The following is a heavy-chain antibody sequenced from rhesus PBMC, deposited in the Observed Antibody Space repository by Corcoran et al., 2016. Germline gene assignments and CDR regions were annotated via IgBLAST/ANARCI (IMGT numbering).Heavy chain of an antibody. D-gene: IGHD6-13*01. J-gene: IGHJ4*01. CDR3: ARIAAGPEGY. Sequence: QVQLQESGPGLVKPSETLSLTCAVSGGSFSSYWWSWIRQPPGKGLEWIGGCNGNSGSTNYNPSRRRRVTIARDAAKNQFSLKLSSVTAADTAVYYCARIAAGPEGYWGQGVLVTVSS. CDR1: GGSFSSYW. CDR2: CNGNSGST. V-gene: IGHV4-80*01.